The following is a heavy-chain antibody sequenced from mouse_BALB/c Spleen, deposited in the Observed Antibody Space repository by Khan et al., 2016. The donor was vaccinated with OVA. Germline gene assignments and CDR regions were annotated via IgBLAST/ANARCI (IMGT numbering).Heavy chain of an antibody. Sequence: EVELVESGGDLVKPGGSLKLSCAASGFTFSTYGMSWVRQTPDKRLEWVATISSGGSYTYYPDSVKGRFTIFRDNAKNTLNLQMRSLTSADTAMYYCTRRAYYYNSEGFAYWGQGTLVTVSA. CDR2: ISSGGSYT. V-gene: IGHV5-6*01. J-gene: IGHJ3*01. CDR1: GFTFSTYG. D-gene: IGHD1-1*01. CDR3: TRRAYYYNSEGFAY.